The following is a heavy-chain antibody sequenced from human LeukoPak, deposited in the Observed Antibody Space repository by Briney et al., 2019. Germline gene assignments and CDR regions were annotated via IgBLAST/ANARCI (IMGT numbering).Heavy chain of an antibody. J-gene: IGHJ4*02. Sequence: PGGSLRLSCAASGFIFSKNGMHWVRQAPGKGLEWVAFIRHDESKKYYADSVKGRFTISRDNSKNTLYLQMNSLRAEDTAVYYCAKGVGKKYYYDFWSGYYTGFSLRDCWGQGTLVTVSS. CDR2: IRHDESKK. V-gene: IGHV3-30*02. CDR1: GFIFSKNG. CDR3: AKGVGKKYYYDFWSGYYTGFSLRDC. D-gene: IGHD3-3*01.